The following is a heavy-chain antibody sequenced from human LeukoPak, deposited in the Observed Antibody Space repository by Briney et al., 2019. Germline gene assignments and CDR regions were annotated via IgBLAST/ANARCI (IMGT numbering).Heavy chain of an antibody. CDR3: GRDLNWGAFDI. Sequence: WGSLRLSCAASGFTFTHYGMNWVRQVPGKGLEWVSGIRANGETTYYADSVRGRFTISRDNSRSMVWLQMNSLTAEDTAMYYCGRDLNWGAFDIRGLGTLVTVSS. J-gene: IGHJ3*02. D-gene: IGHD7-27*01. CDR1: GFTFTHYG. CDR2: IRANGETT. V-gene: IGHV3-23*01.